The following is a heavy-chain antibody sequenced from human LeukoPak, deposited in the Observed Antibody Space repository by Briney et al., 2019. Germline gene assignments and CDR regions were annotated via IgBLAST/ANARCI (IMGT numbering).Heavy chain of an antibody. CDR3: ANPWNYYGDYEEDYFDY. J-gene: IGHJ4*02. CDR1: GFTFSSYS. Sequence: PGGSLRLSCAASGFTFSSYSMNWVRQAPGKGLEWVSSISSSSSYIYYADSVKGRFTISRDNAKNSLYLQMNSLRAEDTAVYYCANPWNYYGDYEEDYFDYWGQGTLVTVSS. D-gene: IGHD4-17*01. V-gene: IGHV3-21*01. CDR2: ISSSSSYI.